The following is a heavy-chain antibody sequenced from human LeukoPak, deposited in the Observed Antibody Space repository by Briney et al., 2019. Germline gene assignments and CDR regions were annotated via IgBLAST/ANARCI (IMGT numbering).Heavy chain of an antibody. CDR2: ISGSGGNT. CDR3: ANHVLVKGPFDY. V-gene: IGHV3-23*01. CDR1: GFTFCSYP. D-gene: IGHD3-9*01. J-gene: IGHJ4*02. Sequence: PGGSLRLSCAASGFTFCSYPMRWVRQAPGKALEGVSAISGSGGNTYYADSVKGRFTISRDNSKNTLYLQMHSLRAEDTAVYYCANHVLVKGPFDYWGQGTLVTVSS.